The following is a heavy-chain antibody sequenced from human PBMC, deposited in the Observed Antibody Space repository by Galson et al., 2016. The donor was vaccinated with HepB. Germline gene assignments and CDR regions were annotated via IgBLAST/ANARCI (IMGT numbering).Heavy chain of an antibody. J-gene: IGHJ4*02. Sequence: SVKVSCKASGGTFRNFRIDWVRQAPGQGLERMGGIIPLSQTPNYAQKFQVRVTITADESTSSSYMEVTSLKSEDTAVYYCARGGPSNQALLFPEPLRTWGQGTLVTVSS. V-gene: IGHV1-69*13. CDR2: IIPLSQTP. CDR3: ARGGPSNQALLFPEPLRT. D-gene: IGHD2-21*02. CDR1: GGTFRNFR.